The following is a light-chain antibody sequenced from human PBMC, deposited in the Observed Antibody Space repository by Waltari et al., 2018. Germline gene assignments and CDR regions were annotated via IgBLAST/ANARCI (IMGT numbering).Light chain of an antibody. CDR3: QHYNSYSSWT. Sequence: DIQITQSPSTLSASVVDRVTITCRASQGIGRWLAWYQQKQGKTTKFLIYKASSLESGVPARLSGSGSGTEFTLTISSLQPDDFATYYCQHYNSYSSWTFGQGTKVEIK. J-gene: IGKJ1*01. V-gene: IGKV1-5*03. CDR1: QGIGRW. CDR2: KAS.